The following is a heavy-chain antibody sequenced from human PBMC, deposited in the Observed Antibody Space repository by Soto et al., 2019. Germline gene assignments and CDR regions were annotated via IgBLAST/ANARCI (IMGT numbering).Heavy chain of an antibody. CDR1: GFTFSSYS. Sequence: SLRLSCAASGFTFSSYSMNWVRQAPGKGLEWVSYISSSSSTIYYADSMKGRFTISRDNAKNSLYLQMNSLRAEDTAVYYCARDLLGRWLQLRAFDIWGQGTMVTVSS. V-gene: IGHV3-48*01. J-gene: IGHJ3*02. CDR3: ARDLLGRWLQLRAFDI. CDR2: ISSSSSTI. D-gene: IGHD5-12*01.